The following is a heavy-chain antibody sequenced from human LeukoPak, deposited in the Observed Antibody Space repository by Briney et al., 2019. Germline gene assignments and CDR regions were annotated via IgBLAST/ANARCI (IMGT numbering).Heavy chain of an antibody. J-gene: IGHJ5*02. CDR1: GYTFTGYH. CDR3: ARARFDLGPPAMGRHNFFDP. V-gene: IGHV1-2*02. CDR2: INPNSGGT. Sequence: ASVKVSCKASGYTFTGYHMNWVRQAPGQGLEWMGWINPNSGGTNYAQKFQGRVTMTRDTSIGTAYMELSRLRSDDTAVYYCARARFDLGPPAMGRHNFFDPWGQGTLVTVSS. D-gene: IGHD2-2*01.